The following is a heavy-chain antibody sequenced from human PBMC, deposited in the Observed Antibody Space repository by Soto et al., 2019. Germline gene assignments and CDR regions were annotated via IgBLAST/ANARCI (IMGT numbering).Heavy chain of an antibody. V-gene: IGHV4-34*01. CDR2: INDSGNT. Sequence: SETLSLTCAVSGGSFRCYFWSWIRQSPAKGLEWIGEINDSGNTYYNPSFKSRLTISVDTSTSQISLRLTSVTAADSAVYYCQGGDFWGQGTRVTVSS. CDR3: QGGDF. D-gene: IGHD3-16*01. J-gene: IGHJ4*02. CDR1: GGSFRCYF.